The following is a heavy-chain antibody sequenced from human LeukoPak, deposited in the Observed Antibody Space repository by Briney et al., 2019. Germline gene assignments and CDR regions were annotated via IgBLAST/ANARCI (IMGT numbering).Heavy chain of an antibody. D-gene: IGHD3-3*01. Sequence: GGSLRLSCAASGFTFSNYWMSWVRQAPGKGLEWVANIKQDGSEKYYVDSVKGRFTISRDDAKNSLYLQMNSLRVEDTAFYYCARVYYDFWTYYYGMDVWGQGTTVTVSS. CDR1: GFTFSNYW. CDR2: IKQDGSEK. CDR3: ARVYYDFWTYYYGMDV. V-gene: IGHV3-7*03. J-gene: IGHJ6*02.